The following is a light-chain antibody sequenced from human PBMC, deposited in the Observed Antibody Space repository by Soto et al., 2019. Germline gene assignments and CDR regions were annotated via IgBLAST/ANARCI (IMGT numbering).Light chain of an antibody. CDR3: HQTAANPWT. V-gene: IGKV1-39*01. CDR2: AAS. Sequence: DIHMTQSPSSLSASVGDRVTITCRASQNIGVYLNWYQKKPGKAPKLLIHAASSLHSGVPSTFSGSGSGTDFALTISSLQPEDFATYYCHQTAANPWTFAQGTKVDI. CDR1: QNIGVY. J-gene: IGKJ1*01.